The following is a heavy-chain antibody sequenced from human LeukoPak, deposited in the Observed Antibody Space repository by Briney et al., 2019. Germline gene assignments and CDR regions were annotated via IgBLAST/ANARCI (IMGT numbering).Heavy chain of an antibody. J-gene: IGHJ4*02. Sequence: GESLKISCKGSGYSFTSYWISWVRQMPGKGVEWMGRIDPSDSYTNYSPSFQGHVTISADKSISTAYLQWSSLKASDTAMYYCARGGRYDYVWGSYRYTYWGQGTLVTVSS. D-gene: IGHD3-16*02. CDR1: GYSFTSYW. CDR2: IDPSDSYT. CDR3: ARGGRYDYVWGSYRYTY. V-gene: IGHV5-10-1*01.